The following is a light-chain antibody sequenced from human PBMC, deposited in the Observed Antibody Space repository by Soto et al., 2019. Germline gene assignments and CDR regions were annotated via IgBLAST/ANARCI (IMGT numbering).Light chain of an antibody. CDR2: GAS. J-gene: IGKJ1*01. CDR1: QSVSSNY. Sequence: EIVLTQSPGTLSLSPGERVTLSCRASQSVSSNYLTWYQQKHGQAPRRLIFGASIRATGIPDRFSGSGSGTDFTLTISRLEPEDFAVYYCQQYGSSPTTFGQGTKVAIK. CDR3: QQYGSSPTT. V-gene: IGKV3-20*01.